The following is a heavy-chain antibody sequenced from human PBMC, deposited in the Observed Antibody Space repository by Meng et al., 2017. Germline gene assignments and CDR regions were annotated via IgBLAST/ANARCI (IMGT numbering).Heavy chain of an antibody. V-gene: IGHV4-39*07. CDR2: IYYSGST. CDR3: ARDLSTAATYYFDY. J-gene: IGHJ4*02. CDR1: GGSISSSSYY. Sequence: SETLSLTCTVSGGSISSSSYYWGWIRQPPGKGLEWIGSIYYSGSTYYNPSLKSRVTISVDTSKNQFSLKLSSVTAADTAVYYCARDLSTAATYYFDYWGQGPLVTVSS. D-gene: IGHD2-15*01.